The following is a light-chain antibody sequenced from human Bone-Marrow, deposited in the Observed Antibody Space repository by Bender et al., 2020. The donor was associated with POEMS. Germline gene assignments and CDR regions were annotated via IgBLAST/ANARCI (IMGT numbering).Light chain of an antibody. Sequence: QSVLTQPPSVSGSPGQSITISCAGTSSDVGNYNLVSWYQQHPGKAPKVMIYEGNKRPSGISNRFSGSKSGNTASLTISGLQADDEADYYCAVYTDTTVGFGGGTKLTVL. CDR1: SSDVGNYNL. CDR3: AVYTDTTVG. CDR2: EGN. V-gene: IGLV2-14*02. J-gene: IGLJ2*01.